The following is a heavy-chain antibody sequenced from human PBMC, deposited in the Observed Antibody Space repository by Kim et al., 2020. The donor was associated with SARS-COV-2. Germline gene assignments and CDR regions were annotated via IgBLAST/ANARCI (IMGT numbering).Heavy chain of an antibody. CDR2: IYPGDSDT. Sequence: GESLKISCQGSGYSFTSYWIGWVRQMPGKSLEWMGIIYPGDSDTRYSPSFQGQVTISADKSISTAYLQWSSLKASDTAMYYCARPAFSKLAVAGTHFDYWGQGTLVTVSS. V-gene: IGHV5-51*01. CDR1: GYSFTSYW. D-gene: IGHD6-19*01. CDR3: ARPAFSKLAVAGTHFDY. J-gene: IGHJ4*02.